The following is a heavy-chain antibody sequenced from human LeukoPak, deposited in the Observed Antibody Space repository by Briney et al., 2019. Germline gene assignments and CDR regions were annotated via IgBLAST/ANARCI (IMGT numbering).Heavy chain of an antibody. J-gene: IGHJ4*02. CDR2: ISSSGSTI. CDR1: GFTFSDYY. Sequence: GGSLRLSCAASGFTFSDYYMSWIRQAPGKGLEWVSYISSSGSTIYYADSVKGRFTISRDNAKNSLYLQMNSLRAEDTAVYYCARELIVGAFTLDYWGQGTLVTVSS. V-gene: IGHV3-11*01. D-gene: IGHD1-26*01. CDR3: ARELIVGAFTLDY.